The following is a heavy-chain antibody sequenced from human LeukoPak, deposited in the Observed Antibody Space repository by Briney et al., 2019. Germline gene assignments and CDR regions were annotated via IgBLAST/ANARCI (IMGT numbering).Heavy chain of an antibody. CDR2: IIPIFGTA. D-gene: IGHD1-26*01. Sequence: SVKVSCKAPGGTFSSYAISWVRQAPGQGLEWMGGIIPIFGTANYAQKFQGRVTITADESTSTAYMELSSLRSEDTAVYYCARVNRELLNGLWYFDYWGQGTLVTVSS. J-gene: IGHJ4*02. CDR1: GGTFSSYA. V-gene: IGHV1-69*13. CDR3: ARVNRELLNGLWYFDY.